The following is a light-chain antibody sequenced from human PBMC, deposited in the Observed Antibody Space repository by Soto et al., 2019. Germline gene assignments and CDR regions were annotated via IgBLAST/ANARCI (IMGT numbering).Light chain of an antibody. CDR1: SSDVGGYDY. CDR3: SSYAGSSNVS. Sequence: QSALTQPPSASGSPGQSVTISCTGTSSDVGGYDYVSWYQQQSGKAPKLIIYEVSNRPSGVPDRFSGSKSGNTASLTVSGLQAEDEADYYCSSYAGSSNVSFGAGTKLTVL. CDR2: EVS. J-gene: IGLJ2*01. V-gene: IGLV2-8*01.